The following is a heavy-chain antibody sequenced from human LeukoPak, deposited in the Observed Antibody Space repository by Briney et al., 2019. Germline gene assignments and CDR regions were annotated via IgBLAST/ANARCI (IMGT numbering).Heavy chain of an antibody. CDR2: MYTSGST. CDR3: ARDGSGYYDTSGYRN. CDR1: GGSISRGSYY. Sequence: PSETLSLTCTVSGGSISRGSYYWSWLQQPAGRGLEWIERMYTSGSTNYNPSLDSRFTMSLDTSKNQFSLKLSSVTAADTAVYHCARDGSGYYDTSGYRNWGQGTLVTVSP. V-gene: IGHV4-61*02. J-gene: IGHJ4*02. D-gene: IGHD3-22*01.